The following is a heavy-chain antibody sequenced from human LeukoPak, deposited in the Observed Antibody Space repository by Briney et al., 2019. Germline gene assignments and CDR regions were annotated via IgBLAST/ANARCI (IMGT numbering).Heavy chain of an antibody. CDR1: GFTFSSYW. CDR2: IKQDGSEK. Sequence: GGSLRLSCAASGFTFSSYWMNWVRQAPGKGLEWVANIKQDGSEKYYVDSVKGRFTISRANAKNSLYLQMNSLRAEDTALYYCARYARGLGYMDVWGKGTTVTVSS. D-gene: IGHD3-10*01. J-gene: IGHJ6*03. CDR3: ARYARGLGYMDV. V-gene: IGHV3-7*03.